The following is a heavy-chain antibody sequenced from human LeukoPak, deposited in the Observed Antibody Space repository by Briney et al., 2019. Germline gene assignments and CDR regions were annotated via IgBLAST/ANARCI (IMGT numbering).Heavy chain of an antibody. Sequence: GRSLRLSCEVSGFTFRNYGMNWVRQAPGKGLEWVSYISSSSSTIYYADSVKGRLTISRDNAKNSLYLQMNSLRAEDTAVYYCARDPYCSSTSCFSPYDYWGQGTLVTVSS. CDR1: GFTFRNYG. CDR2: ISSSSSTI. J-gene: IGHJ4*02. CDR3: ARDPYCSSTSCFSPYDY. V-gene: IGHV3-48*01. D-gene: IGHD2-2*01.